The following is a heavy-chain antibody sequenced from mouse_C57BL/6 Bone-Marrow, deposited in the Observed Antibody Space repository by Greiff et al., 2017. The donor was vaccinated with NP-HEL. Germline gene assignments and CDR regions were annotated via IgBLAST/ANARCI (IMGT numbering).Heavy chain of an antibody. J-gene: IGHJ3*01. CDR1: GYTFTTYW. V-gene: IGHV1-50*01. Sequence: QVQLQQPGAELVKPGASVKLSCKASGYTFTTYWMQWVKQRPGQGLEWIGEIDPSDSDTNYNQKFKGKATWTVDTSSSTAYMQLSSLTSEDSAVYYCARKAYYGRSYEFAYWGQGTLVTVSA. CDR2: IDPSDSDT. D-gene: IGHD1-1*01. CDR3: ARKAYYGRSYEFAY.